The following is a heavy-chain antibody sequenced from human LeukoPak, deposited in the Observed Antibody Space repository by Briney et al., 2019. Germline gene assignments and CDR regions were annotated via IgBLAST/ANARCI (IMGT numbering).Heavy chain of an antibody. J-gene: IGHJ4*02. V-gene: IGHV1-2*02. CDR3: ARDRQLRRYYDILTGYQHLDY. CDR2: INPNSGGT. CDR1: GYTFTGYY. D-gene: IGHD3-9*01. Sequence: ASVKVSCKASGYTFTGYYMHWVRQAPGQGLEWMGWINPNSGGTNYAQKFQGRVTMTRDTSISTAYMELSRLRSDDTAVYYCARDRQLRRYYDILTGYQHLDYWGQGTLVTVSS.